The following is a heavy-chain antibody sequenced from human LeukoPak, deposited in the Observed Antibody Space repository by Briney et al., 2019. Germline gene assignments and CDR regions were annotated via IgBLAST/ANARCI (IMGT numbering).Heavy chain of an antibody. D-gene: IGHD1-1*01. CDR2: IKRDGSEK. CDR1: GFSFSSHW. Sequence: GGSLRLSCAASGFSFSSHWMSWVRQAPGKGLEWVANIKRDGSEKYYVDSVKGRFTISRDNAKNSLYLQMNSLRAKDTAVYYCARDPVRRYDYWGQGTLVTVSS. J-gene: IGHJ4*02. V-gene: IGHV3-7*01. CDR3: ARDPVRRYDY.